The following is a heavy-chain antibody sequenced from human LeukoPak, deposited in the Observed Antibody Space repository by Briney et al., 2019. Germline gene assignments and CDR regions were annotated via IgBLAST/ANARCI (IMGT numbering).Heavy chain of an antibody. J-gene: IGHJ1*01. CDR3: ARGWQAEYFQH. CDR1: GGSISSYY. CDR2: IYYSGST. Sequence: SETLSLTCTVSGGSISSYYWSWIRQPPGKGLEWIGYIYYSGSTNYNPSLKSRVTMSVDTSKNQFSLKLSSVTAADTAVYYCARGWQAEYFQHWGQGTLVTVSS. V-gene: IGHV4-59*12.